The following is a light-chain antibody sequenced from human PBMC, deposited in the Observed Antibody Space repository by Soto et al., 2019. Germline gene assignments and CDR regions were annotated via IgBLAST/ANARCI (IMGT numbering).Light chain of an antibody. CDR1: QSVSTW. J-gene: IGKJ4*01. CDR3: QQYKSYS. Sequence: DIQMTQSPSTLSASVGDKITITCRANQSVSTWLAWYQQLPVKAPSLLIYRASTLESGVPSRFSGSGSGTEFTLTISGLQPDDFATYYCQQYKSYSFGGGTKVDIK. V-gene: IGKV1-5*03. CDR2: RAS.